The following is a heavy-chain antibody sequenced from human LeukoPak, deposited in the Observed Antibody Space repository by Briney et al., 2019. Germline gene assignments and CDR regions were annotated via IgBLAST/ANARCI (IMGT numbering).Heavy chain of an antibody. CDR2: ISISRSNI. J-gene: IGHJ5*02. CDR1: GFIFSSYS. D-gene: IGHD3-10*01. Sequence: GGSLRLSCAASGFIFSSYSMNWVRQAPGKGLEWVASISISRSNIYYADSVKGRFTISRDNAKNSLFLQMDSLRVDDTAVYYCARERYHGSGAPKLDQWGQGTLVTVSS. V-gene: IGHV3-21*06. CDR3: ARERYHGSGAPKLDQ.